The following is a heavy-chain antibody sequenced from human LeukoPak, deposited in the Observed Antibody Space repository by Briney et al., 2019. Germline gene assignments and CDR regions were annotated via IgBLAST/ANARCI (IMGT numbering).Heavy chain of an antibody. Sequence: GGSLRLSCAASGFTFSSYAMSWVRQAPGKGLEWVSAVSASGGRTYYADSVKGRFTISRDNSKSTLYLQMNSLRAEDTAGYYCAKAAKVPGGPQPHYHRYELWGQGTTVTVSS. CDR3: AKAAKVPGGPQPHYHRYEL. V-gene: IGHV3-23*01. CDR1: GFTFSSYA. J-gene: IGHJ6*02. CDR2: VSASGGRT. D-gene: IGHD3-10*01.